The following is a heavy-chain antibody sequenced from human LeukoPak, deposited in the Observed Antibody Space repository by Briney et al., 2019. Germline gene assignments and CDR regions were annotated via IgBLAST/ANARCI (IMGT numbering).Heavy chain of an antibody. CDR2: IYSTGST. D-gene: IGHD3-22*01. J-gene: IGHJ3*02. CDR1: GGSINSGSYY. V-gene: IGHV4-61*02. Sequence: SETLSLTCTVSGGSINSGSYYWSWIRQPAGKGLEWLGRIYSTGSTNYNPSLKSRVTISIDTSKNQFSLKLSSVTDADTAVYYCARGTEEYYDSSGPAFDIWGQGTMVTVSS. CDR3: ARGTEEYYDSSGPAFDI.